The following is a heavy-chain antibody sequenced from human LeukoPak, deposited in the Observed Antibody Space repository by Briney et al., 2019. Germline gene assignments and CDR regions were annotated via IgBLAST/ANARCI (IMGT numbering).Heavy chain of an antibody. Sequence: GGSLRLSCAASGFTFSSYEMNWVRQAPGKGLEWVSYISSSGSTIYYADSVKGRFTISRDNAKNSLYLQMNSLRAEGTAVYYCARGGGGQWLVYLDYWGQGTLVTVSS. J-gene: IGHJ4*02. D-gene: IGHD6-19*01. CDR2: ISSSGSTI. CDR3: ARGGGGQWLVYLDY. V-gene: IGHV3-48*03. CDR1: GFTFSSYE.